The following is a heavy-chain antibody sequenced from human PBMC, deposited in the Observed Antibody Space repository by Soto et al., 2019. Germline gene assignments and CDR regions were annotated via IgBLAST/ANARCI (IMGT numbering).Heavy chain of an antibody. Sequence: SETLSLTCTVSGGSFTNNEWWSWVRQPPGETLEWIGISYQGDTTYNPALKSRVIISTDKSKNQFFLTLTSTPAADTAIYYGARARTDGEGFDFYYGLDVWGQGGTVTVSS. J-gene: IGHJ6*02. CDR3: ARARTDGEGFDFYYGLDV. CDR2: SYQGDT. D-gene: IGHD3-10*01. CDR1: GGSFTNNEW. V-gene: IGHV4-4*02.